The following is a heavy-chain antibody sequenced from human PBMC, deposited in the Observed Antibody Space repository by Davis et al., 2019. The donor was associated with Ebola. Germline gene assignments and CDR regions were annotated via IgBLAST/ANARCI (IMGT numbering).Heavy chain of an antibody. D-gene: IGHD6-13*01. V-gene: IGHV3-23*01. Sequence: SLKIPCPASGFTFRSYAMSWVRQAPGQGLEWVSAISGTGGRTYHADSVKGRFTISRDNSKNTLYLQMNSLGVEDTAVYYCAKDETDISQYLVKGDAFDIWGQGTMVTVSS. J-gene: IGHJ3*02. CDR2: ISGTGGRT. CDR1: GFTFRSYA. CDR3: AKDETDISQYLVKGDAFDI.